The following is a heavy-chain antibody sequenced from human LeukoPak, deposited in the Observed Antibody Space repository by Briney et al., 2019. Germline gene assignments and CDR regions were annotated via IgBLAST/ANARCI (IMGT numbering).Heavy chain of an antibody. J-gene: IGHJ3*02. Sequence: PSETLSLTCTVSGGSISSSSYYWGWIRQPPGKGLEWIGSIYYSGSTYYNPSLKSRVTISVDTSKNQFSLKLSSVTAADTAVYYCARHPFRGYSGYGPSDVFDIWGQGTMVTVSS. CDR3: ARHPFRGYSGYGPSDVFDI. CDR2: IYYSGST. V-gene: IGHV4-39*01. D-gene: IGHD5-12*01. CDR1: GGSISSSSYY.